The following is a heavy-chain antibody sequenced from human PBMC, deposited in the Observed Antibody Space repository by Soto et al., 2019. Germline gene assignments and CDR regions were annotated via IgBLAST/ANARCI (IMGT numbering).Heavy chain of an antibody. CDR1: GGSISSYY. CDR3: ARTFLGAHYDILTGYQYYFDY. J-gene: IGHJ4*02. Sequence: SETLSLTCTVSGGSISSYYWSWIRQPPGKGLEWIGYIYYSGSTNYNPSLKSRVTISVDTSKNQFSLKLSSVAAADTAVYYCARTFLGAHYDILTGYQYYFDYWGQGTLVTVSS. CDR2: IYYSGST. D-gene: IGHD3-9*01. V-gene: IGHV4-59*01.